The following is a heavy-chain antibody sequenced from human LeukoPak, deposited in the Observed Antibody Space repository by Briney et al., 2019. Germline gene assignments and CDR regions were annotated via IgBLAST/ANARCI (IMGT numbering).Heavy chain of an antibody. V-gene: IGHV3-53*01. CDR2: IYSGGST. D-gene: IGHD3-22*01. Sequence: GGSLRLSCAASAFTVSSNYMSWVRQAPGKGLEWVSVIYSGGSTYYADSEKGRFTISRDNSKNTLYLQMNSLRAEDTALYYWARDIAYDSSGYYSPRFDYWGQGTLVTVSS. J-gene: IGHJ4*02. CDR3: ARDIAYDSSGYYSPRFDY. CDR1: AFTVSSNY.